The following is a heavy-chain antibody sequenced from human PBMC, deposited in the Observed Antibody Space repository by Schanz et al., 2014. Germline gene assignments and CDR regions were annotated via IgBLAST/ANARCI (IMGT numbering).Heavy chain of an antibody. Sequence: LVESGGTLVQPGGSLRLSCAGSELTLSTHAMTWVRQAPGKGLEWVSTVTTGGGAFYADSVKGRFTVSRDNSKNMLFLQMNSLRVEDTAIYYCAKNWKDDQKVVRPGWSDGMDVWGQGTTVTVSS. V-gene: IGHV3-23*04. J-gene: IGHJ6*02. D-gene: IGHD3-3*01. CDR2: VTTGGGA. CDR3: AKNWKDDQKVVRPGWSDGMDV. CDR1: ELTLSTHA.